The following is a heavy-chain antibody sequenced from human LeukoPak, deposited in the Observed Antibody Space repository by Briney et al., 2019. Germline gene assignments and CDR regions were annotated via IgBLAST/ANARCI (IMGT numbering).Heavy chain of an antibody. V-gene: IGHV3-23*01. Sequence: GGSLRLSCAASGFTFSFYAMSWVRQAPGRGPEWVSGIRASGGETYYADSVKGGFTVSRDNPRNTLDLQMNSLRAEDTAVYYCAKYDNSWYERGYFDYWGQGALVTVSS. CDR1: GFTFSFYA. CDR3: AKYDNSWYERGYFDY. D-gene: IGHD6-13*01. J-gene: IGHJ4*02. CDR2: IRASGGET.